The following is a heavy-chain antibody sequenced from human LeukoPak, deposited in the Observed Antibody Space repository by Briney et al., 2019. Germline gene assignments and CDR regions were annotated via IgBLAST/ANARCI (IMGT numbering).Heavy chain of an antibody. CDR1: GFTFSSCA. J-gene: IGHJ4*02. V-gene: IGHV3-30*04. CDR2: ISYDESNK. D-gene: IGHD4-17*01. Sequence: GRSLRLSCADSGFTFSSCALHWVRQTPGKGLEWVGVISYDESNKYYADSVKGRFTISRDNSKNTLYLQMNSLRAEDTAVYYCASRHYDFGYYWGQGTLVTVSS. CDR3: ASRHYDFGYY.